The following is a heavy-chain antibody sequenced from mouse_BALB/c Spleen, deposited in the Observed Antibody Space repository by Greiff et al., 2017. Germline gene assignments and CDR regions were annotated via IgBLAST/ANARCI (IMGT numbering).Heavy chain of an antibody. Sequence: QVQLQQPGAELVRPGASVKLSCKASGYTFTSYWINWVKQRPGQGLEWIGNIYPSDSYTNYTQKFKDKATLTVDKSSSTAYMQLSSPTSEDSAVYYCTRYGNYPYYFDYWGQGTTLTVSS. V-gene: IGHV1-69*02. CDR3: TRYGNYPYYFDY. CDR1: GYTFTSYW. CDR2: IYPSDSYT. J-gene: IGHJ2*01. D-gene: IGHD2-1*01.